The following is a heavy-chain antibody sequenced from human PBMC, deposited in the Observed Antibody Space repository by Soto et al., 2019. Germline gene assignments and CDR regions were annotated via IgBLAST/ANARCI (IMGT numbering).Heavy chain of an antibody. D-gene: IGHD3-22*01. Sequence: ASVKVSCKASGYTFTSYGISWVRQVPGQGLEWMGWISAYNGNTNYAQKLQGRVTMTTDTSTSTAYMELRSLRSDDTAVYYCARELLNYDSSGYSPYYGMDVWGQGTTVTVSS. CDR1: GYTFTSYG. CDR3: ARELLNYDSSGYSPYYGMDV. V-gene: IGHV1-18*01. J-gene: IGHJ6*02. CDR2: ISAYNGNT.